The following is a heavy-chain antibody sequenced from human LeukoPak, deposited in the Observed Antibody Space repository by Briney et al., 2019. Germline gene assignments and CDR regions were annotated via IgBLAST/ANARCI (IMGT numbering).Heavy chain of an antibody. Sequence: SETLSLTCAVSDYSISSDYFWGWIRQPPGKRLEWIGNIYHSGSTYYNPSLKSRVTISVDTSKNQFSLNLSSVTAADTAVYYCARDYRGIRRAGHGFDIWGQGTMVTVSS. CDR3: ARDYRGIRRAGHGFDI. V-gene: IGHV4-38-2*02. J-gene: IGHJ3*02. CDR1: DYSISSDYF. CDR2: IYHSGST. D-gene: IGHD3-10*01.